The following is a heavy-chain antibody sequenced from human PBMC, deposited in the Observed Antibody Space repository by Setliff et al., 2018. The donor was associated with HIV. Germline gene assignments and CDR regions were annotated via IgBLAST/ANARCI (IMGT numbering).Heavy chain of an antibody. Sequence: ASVKVSCKASGYTFTSYYMHWVRQAPGQGLEWMGIINPSSGSTTYAQKFQGGVTMTRDTSTSTVYMELSSLRSEDTAVYYCARDPAPSSSASYFQHWGQGTPVTVSS. CDR3: ARDPAPSSSASYFQH. CDR2: INPSSGST. CDR1: GYTFTSYY. V-gene: IGHV1-46*01. D-gene: IGHD6-6*01. J-gene: IGHJ1*01.